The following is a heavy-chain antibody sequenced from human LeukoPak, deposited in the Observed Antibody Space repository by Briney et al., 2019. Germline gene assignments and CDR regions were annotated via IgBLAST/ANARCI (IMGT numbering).Heavy chain of an antibody. Sequence: PSETLSLTCAVSGFSVSTIHYYWGWLLQSPGKGLEWIASIDHGGGIHCIPSLQSRLTISRDTSNNHFSLRLSSVTAADTAVYYCARDSGNWNIDYWGRGILVTVSS. CDR3: ARDSGNWNIDY. D-gene: IGHD1/OR15-1a*01. CDR1: GFSVSTIHYY. CDR2: IDHGGGI. V-gene: IGHV4-38-2*02. J-gene: IGHJ4*02.